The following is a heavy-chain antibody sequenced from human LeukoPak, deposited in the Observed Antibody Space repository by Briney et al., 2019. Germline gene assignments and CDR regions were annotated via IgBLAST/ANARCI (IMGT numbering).Heavy chain of an antibody. Sequence: GGSLRLSCAASGSTFSNYVMSWVRQAPGKGLEWVSEISGSGSTIYYADSVKGRLTISRDNARKSLYLQMNSLRAEDTAVYYCARDLRASIAARPAYWGQGTLVTVSS. D-gene: IGHD6-6*01. CDR3: ARDLRASIAARPAY. J-gene: IGHJ4*02. CDR2: ISGSGSTI. CDR1: GSTFSNYV. V-gene: IGHV3-48*03.